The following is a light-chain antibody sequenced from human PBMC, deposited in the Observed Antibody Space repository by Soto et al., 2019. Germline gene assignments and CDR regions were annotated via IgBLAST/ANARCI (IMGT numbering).Light chain of an antibody. V-gene: IGKV1-9*01. CDR3: QQLNSYPYT. Sequence: ENQLTQSPSFLSASVRDRVTITCRASQGITNSLTWYQQKPGKAPKLLIYAASTLQSGVPSRFSGSGSGTEFTLTISSLQPEDFATYYCQQLNSYPYTFGQGTKLEIK. CDR1: QGITNS. CDR2: AAS. J-gene: IGKJ2*01.